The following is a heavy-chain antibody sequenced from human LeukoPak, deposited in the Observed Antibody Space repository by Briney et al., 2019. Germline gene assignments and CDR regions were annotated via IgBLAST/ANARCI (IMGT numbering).Heavy chain of an antibody. CDR3: ARDRLGIVVVPAAIVGYWFDP. Sequence: SETLSLTCTVSGGSISSSSYYWGWIRQPPGKGLEWIGSIYYSGGTYYNPSLKSRVTISVDTSKNQFSLKLSSVTAADTAVYYCARDRLGIVVVPAAIVGYWFDPWGQGTLVTVSS. CDR2: IYYSGGT. V-gene: IGHV4-39*07. D-gene: IGHD2-2*01. CDR1: GGSISSSSYY. J-gene: IGHJ5*02.